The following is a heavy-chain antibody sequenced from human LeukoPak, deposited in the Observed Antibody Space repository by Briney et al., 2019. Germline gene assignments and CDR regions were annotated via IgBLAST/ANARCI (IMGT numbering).Heavy chain of an antibody. CDR2: IYYSGST. CDR3: ASLDILTGLRQDY. Sequence: SETLSLTRTVSGGSLSSSSYYCGSVRPPPGKGLEWIGSIYYSGSTYYNPSLKSRVTISVDTSKNHSSLKLSSVTAADTAVYYCASLDILTGLRQDYWGQGTLVTVSS. CDR1: GGSLSSSSYY. D-gene: IGHD3-9*01. V-gene: IGHV4-39*02. J-gene: IGHJ4*02.